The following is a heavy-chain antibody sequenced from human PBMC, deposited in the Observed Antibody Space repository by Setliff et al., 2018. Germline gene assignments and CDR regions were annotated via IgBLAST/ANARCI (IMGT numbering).Heavy chain of an antibody. V-gene: IGHV5-51*01. D-gene: IGHD2-2*01. J-gene: IGHJ5*02. CDR3: ARHPTHWAGACRRTNCPRGDWLDP. CDR1: GYTFTNYW. CDR2: IYPDDSDA. Sequence: PGESLKISCKGSGYTFTNYWIGWVRQMPGKGLEWMGIIYPDDSDARYSPSFRGQVTISADTSISTAYLHWSSLKASDTAMYYCARHPTHWAGACRRTNCPRGDWLDPWGLGTLVTVSS.